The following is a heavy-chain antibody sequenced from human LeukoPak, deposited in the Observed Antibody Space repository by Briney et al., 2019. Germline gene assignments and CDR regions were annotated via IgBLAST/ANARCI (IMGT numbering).Heavy chain of an antibody. CDR2: IYPGDSDT. CDR1: GYSFTNYW. D-gene: IGHD3-9*01. J-gene: IGHJ5*02. Sequence: RTGESLKISCKGSGYSFTNYWIGWVRQMPGKGLEWMGIIYPGDSDTRYSPSFQGQVTISADKSINTAYLQWSSLKASDTAMYYCARTSPDWSDNWFDPWGQGTLVTVSS. CDR3: ARTSPDWSDNWFDP. V-gene: IGHV5-51*01.